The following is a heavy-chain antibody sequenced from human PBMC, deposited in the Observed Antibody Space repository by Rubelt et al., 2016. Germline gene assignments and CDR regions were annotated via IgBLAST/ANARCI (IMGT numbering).Heavy chain of an antibody. CDR1: GYSISSGYY. CDR2: IYYSGST. CDR3: ARHSYYYYYMDV. Sequence: QVQLQESGPGLVKPSETLSLTCTVSGYSISSGYYWGWIRQPPGKGLEWIGSIYYSGSTYYNPSLKSRVTISVDTAKNQFSLKLSSVTAADTAVYYCARHSYYYYYMDVWGKGTTVTVSS. V-gene: IGHV4-38-2*02. J-gene: IGHJ6*03.